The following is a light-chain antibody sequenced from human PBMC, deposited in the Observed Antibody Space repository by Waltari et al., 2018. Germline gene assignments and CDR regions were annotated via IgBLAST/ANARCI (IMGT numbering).Light chain of an antibody. Sequence: SYELSQPPSLSVSPGQTASITCPGDGLADKSASWYQHKAGQSPVLVIYEDRRRPSEIPARFSASNSGTIATLTITGTQPMDEADYYCQTWGGTTSYVFGTGTRVTVL. CDR1: GLADKS. V-gene: IGLV3-1*01. J-gene: IGLJ1*01. CDR2: EDR. CDR3: QTWGGTTSYV.